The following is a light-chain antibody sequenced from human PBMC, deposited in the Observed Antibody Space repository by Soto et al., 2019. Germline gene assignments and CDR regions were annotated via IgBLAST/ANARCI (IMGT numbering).Light chain of an antibody. Sequence: DILMTQSPSSLSASVGDRVTITCRASQGISNYLAWYHQKPGKVPKLLIYAGSTLQSGVPSRFSGRGSGTDFTLTISSLEPEDVGNYYCQKYDSAPRTFGQGTKVDIK. J-gene: IGKJ1*01. V-gene: IGKV1-27*01. CDR3: QKYDSAPRT. CDR2: AGS. CDR1: QGISNY.